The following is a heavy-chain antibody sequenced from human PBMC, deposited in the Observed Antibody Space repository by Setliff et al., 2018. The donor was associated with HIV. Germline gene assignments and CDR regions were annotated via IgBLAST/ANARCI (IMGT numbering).Heavy chain of an antibody. CDR2: IYRSGRT. J-gene: IGHJ5*02. CDR3: ARDGDYGYNYVA. D-gene: IGHD3-10*02. V-gene: IGHV4-4*07. CDR1: GGSMSTYY. Sequence: LSLTCTVSGGSMSTYYWSWIRQPAGKGLEWIGRIYRSGRTDYNPSLKSRVTMSADTSDNQFSLSLSSVTAADTAVYYRARDGDYGYNYVAWGQGTLVTVSS.